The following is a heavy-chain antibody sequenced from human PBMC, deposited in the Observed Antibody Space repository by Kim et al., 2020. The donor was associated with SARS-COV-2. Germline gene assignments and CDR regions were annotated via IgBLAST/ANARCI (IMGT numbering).Heavy chain of an antibody. Sequence: GGSLRLSCAASGFTFSSYWMSWVRQAPGKGLEWVANIKQDGSEKYYVDSVKGRFTISRDNAKNSLYLQMNSLRAEDTAVYYCAREGGVWHSSSWDGPPLYGMDVWGQGTTVTVSS. J-gene: IGHJ6*02. CDR3: AREGGVWHSSSWDGPPLYGMDV. D-gene: IGHD6-13*01. CDR2: IKQDGSEK. V-gene: IGHV3-7*01. CDR1: GFTFSSYW.